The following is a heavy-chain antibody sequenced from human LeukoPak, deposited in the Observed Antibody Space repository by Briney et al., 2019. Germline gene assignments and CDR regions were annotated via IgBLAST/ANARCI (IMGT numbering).Heavy chain of an antibody. V-gene: IGHV3-9*01. D-gene: IGHD3-3*01. J-gene: IGHJ6*02. CDR1: GFTFDDYA. CDR2: ISWNSGSI. CDR3: AKDIVRVGYYDFWSGYSYYYGMDV. Sequence: GRSLRLSCAASGFTFDDYAMHWVRQAPGKGLEWVSGISWNSGSIGYADSVKGRFTISRDNAKSSLYLQMNSLRAEDTALYYCAKDIVRVGYYDFWSGYSYYYGMDVWGQGTTVTVSS.